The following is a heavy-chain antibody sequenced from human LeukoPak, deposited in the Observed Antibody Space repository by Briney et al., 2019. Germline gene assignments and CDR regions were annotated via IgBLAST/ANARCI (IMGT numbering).Heavy chain of an antibody. CDR2: IRGSGGRT. D-gene: IGHD2-15*01. Sequence: GGSLRLSCAASGFAFTTHAMSWVGRAPGQGVEWFSAIRGSGGRTYHADSVKGRFTISRDNSKNTLFLQMNSLRAEDTAIYYCAMTMKYCSGGTCQEAFEIWGQGTMVTVSS. V-gene: IGHV3-23*01. J-gene: IGHJ3*02. CDR1: GFAFTTHA. CDR3: AMTMKYCSGGTCQEAFEI.